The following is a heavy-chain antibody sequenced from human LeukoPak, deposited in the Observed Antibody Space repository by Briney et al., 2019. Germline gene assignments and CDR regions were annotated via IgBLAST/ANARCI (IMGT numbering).Heavy chain of an antibody. J-gene: IGHJ6*03. Sequence: GGSLKISCKGSGCSFTSYWIGWVRQMPGKGLEWMGIIYPGDSDTRYSPSFQGQVTISADKSISTAYLQWSSLKASDTAMYYCARLIAARPGDYYYYYMDVWGKGTTVTVSS. V-gene: IGHV5-51*01. D-gene: IGHD6-6*01. CDR3: ARLIAARPGDYYYYYMDV. CDR2: IYPGDSDT. CDR1: GCSFTSYW.